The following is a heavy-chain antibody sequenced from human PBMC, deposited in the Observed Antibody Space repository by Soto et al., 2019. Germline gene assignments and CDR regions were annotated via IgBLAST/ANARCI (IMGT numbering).Heavy chain of an antibody. Sequence: VQLQESGPGLVKPSETLSLTCTVSGGSISNYYWTWIRQPAGKGLEWIGRIYTSGSTNYNPSLKSRVTMSVDTSKRQFSLELSSVTAADTAIYYCASRYCSSTACYGYLEYWGQGTLVTVSS. J-gene: IGHJ4*02. V-gene: IGHV4-4*07. D-gene: IGHD2-2*01. CDR2: IYTSGST. CDR3: ASRYCSSTACYGYLEY. CDR1: GGSISNYY.